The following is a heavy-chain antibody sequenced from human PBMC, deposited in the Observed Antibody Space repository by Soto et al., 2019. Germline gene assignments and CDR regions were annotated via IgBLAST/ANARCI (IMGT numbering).Heavy chain of an antibody. J-gene: IGHJ4*02. Sequence: QITLKESGPTLMEPTQTLTLTCTFSGFSLSTSGVGVGWIRQPPGKALECLALIYWDDDKRYNPSLKSRLTIRKDTSNNQVVLTMTNMDPVDTATYYCEHRNYHQSGGVSSDVGYFDYWGQGSLVTVSS. CDR3: EHRNYHQSGGVSSDVGYFDY. CDR1: GFSLSTSGVG. CDR2: IYWDDDK. V-gene: IGHV2-5*02. D-gene: IGHD3-16*01.